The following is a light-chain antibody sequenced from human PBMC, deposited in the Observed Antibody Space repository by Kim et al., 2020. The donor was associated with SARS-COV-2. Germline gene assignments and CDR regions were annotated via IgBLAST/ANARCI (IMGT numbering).Light chain of an antibody. J-gene: IGKJ3*01. CDR2: DAS. Sequence: LAPGERATLSCRASQNVRSYLAWYQQKPGQAPRLLIYDASNRATGIPSRFSGSGSGTDFTLTISSLEPEDFAVYYCQQRSNWPLTFGPGTKVDIK. CDR1: QNVRSY. CDR3: QQRSNWPLT. V-gene: IGKV3-11*01.